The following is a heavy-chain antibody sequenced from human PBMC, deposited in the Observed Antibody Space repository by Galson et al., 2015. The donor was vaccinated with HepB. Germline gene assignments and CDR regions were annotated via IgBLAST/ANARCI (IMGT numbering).Heavy chain of an antibody. CDR1: IGSITSGNW. V-gene: IGHV4-4*02. D-gene: IGHD3-3*02. CDR2: IFHNGNT. J-gene: IGHJ6*02. CDR3: ARVLVRQYISIYGMDV. Sequence: SETLSLTCTVSIGSITSGNWWSWVRQPPGKGLEWIGEIFHNGNTNYNPSLKSRVTILVDKSKNQFSLKLNSVTAADTAVYYCARVLVRQYISIYGMDVWGQGTTVTVSS.